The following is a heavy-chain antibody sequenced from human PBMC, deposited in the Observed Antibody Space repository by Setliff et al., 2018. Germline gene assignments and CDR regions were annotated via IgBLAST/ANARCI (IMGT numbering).Heavy chain of an antibody. CDR2: INPKTGGT. CDR3: ARSDHLVVDGFDV. J-gene: IGHJ3*01. V-gene: IGHV1-2*04. Sequence: ASVKVSCKPSGYTFTSYGISWVRQAPGQGLEWMGWINPKTGGTNLAQKFQGWVSMTRDTSITTAYMELSRLTSDDMAVYFCARSDHLVVDGFDVWGQGTMVTVSS. D-gene: IGHD3-16*01. CDR1: GYTFTSYG.